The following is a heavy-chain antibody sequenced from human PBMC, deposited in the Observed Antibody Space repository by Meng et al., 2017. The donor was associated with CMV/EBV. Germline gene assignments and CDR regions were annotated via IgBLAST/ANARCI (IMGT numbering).Heavy chain of an antibody. CDR1: GGSFSGYY. J-gene: IGHJ4*02. CDR3: ARGEGDYDFWSGYSYYFDY. V-gene: IGHV4-34*01. Sequence: GSLRLSCAVYGGSFSGYYWSWIRQPPGKGLEWIGEINHSGSTNYNPSLKSRVTISVDTSKNQFSLKLSSVTAADTAVYYCARGEGDYDFWSGYSYYFDYWGQGTLVTVS. D-gene: IGHD3-3*01. CDR2: INHSGST.